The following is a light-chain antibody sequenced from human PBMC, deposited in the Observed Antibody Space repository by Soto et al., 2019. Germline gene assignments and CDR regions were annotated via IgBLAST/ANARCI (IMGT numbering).Light chain of an antibody. CDR3: QQYGSSLR. V-gene: IGKV3-20*01. J-gene: IGKJ4*01. Sequence: EIVLTQSPGTLSLSPGERATLSCRASQSVSSSYLAWYQQKPGQAPRLLIYGASSRATGIPDRFSGSGSGTDFTLTISRLEPEDFAVYYCQQYGSSLRFGGGTK. CDR1: QSVSSSY. CDR2: GAS.